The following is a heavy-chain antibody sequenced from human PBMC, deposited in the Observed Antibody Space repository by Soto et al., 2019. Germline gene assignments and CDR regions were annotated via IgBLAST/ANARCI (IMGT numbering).Heavy chain of an antibody. CDR1: GYTFTSYA. V-gene: IGHV1-3*01. D-gene: IGHD2-15*01. Sequence: ASVKVSCKASGYTFTSYAMHWVRQAPGQRLEWMGWINAGNGNTKYSQKFQGRVTITRDTSASTAYMELSSLRSEDTAVCYCARGGYCSVGSCSYYYYYGMDVWGQGTTVIVSS. CDR3: ARGGYCSVGSCSYYYYYGMDV. CDR2: INAGNGNT. J-gene: IGHJ6*02.